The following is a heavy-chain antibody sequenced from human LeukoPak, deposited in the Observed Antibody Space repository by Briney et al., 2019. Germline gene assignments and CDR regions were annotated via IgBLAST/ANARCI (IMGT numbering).Heavy chain of an antibody. Sequence: GGSLRLSCAASGFTFSTYGMHWARQAPGKGLEWVSFIRYDGNNKYYADSVKGRFTISRDNSKNTLYLQMNSLRAEDTAVYYCAKDRWELLYYYYYYRDVWGKGTTVTISS. D-gene: IGHD1-26*01. V-gene: IGHV3-30*02. J-gene: IGHJ6*03. CDR1: GFTFSTYG. CDR2: IRYDGNNK. CDR3: AKDRWELLYYYYYYRDV.